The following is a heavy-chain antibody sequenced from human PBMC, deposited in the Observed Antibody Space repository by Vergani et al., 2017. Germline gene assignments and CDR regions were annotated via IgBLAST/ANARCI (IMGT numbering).Heavy chain of an antibody. CDR3: TRHGRSGWAGYCQH. V-gene: IGHV4-39*01. Sequence: QLQLPESGPGLVKPSETLSLTCTVSGVSIGSNSYYWGWLRQPPGKGLEWIGTIYYTGTTYYNEAHKSRLTISVDTSKNQFSLNLTSVTAADTAVYYCTRHGRSGWAGYCQHWGQGTLVTASS. D-gene: IGHD6-19*01. J-gene: IGHJ1*01. CDR1: GVSIGSNSYY. CDR2: IYYTGTT.